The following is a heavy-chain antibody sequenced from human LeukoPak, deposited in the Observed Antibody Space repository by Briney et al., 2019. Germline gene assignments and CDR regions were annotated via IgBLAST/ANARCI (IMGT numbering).Heavy chain of an antibody. CDR3: ATGWGGDDY. CDR1: GFTFSSYW. D-gene: IGHD3-16*01. CDR2: INHNGNVN. V-gene: IGHV3-7*03. Sequence: GGSLRLSCAASGFTFSSYWMNWARQAPGKGLEWVASINHNGNVNYYVDSVKGRFTISRDNAKNSLYLQMSNLRAEDTAVYYCATGWGGDDYWGQGTLVTVSS. J-gene: IGHJ4*02.